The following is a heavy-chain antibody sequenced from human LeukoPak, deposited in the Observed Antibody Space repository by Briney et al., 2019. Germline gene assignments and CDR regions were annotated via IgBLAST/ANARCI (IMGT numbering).Heavy chain of an antibody. J-gene: IGHJ4*02. CDR1: GGSISSYY. CDR3: ARLGSGSSGWYP. D-gene: IGHD6-19*01. CDR2: IYTSGST. V-gene: IGHV4-4*09. Sequence: PSETLSLTCTVSGGSISSYYWSWIRQPPGKGLEWIGYIYTSGSTNYNPSLKSRVTISVDTSKNQFSLKLSSVTAADTAVYYCARLGSGSSGWYPWGQGTLVTVSS.